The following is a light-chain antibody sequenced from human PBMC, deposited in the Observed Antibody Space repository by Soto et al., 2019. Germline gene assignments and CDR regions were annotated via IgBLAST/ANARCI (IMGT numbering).Light chain of an antibody. Sequence: EIVLTQSPGTLSFSPGERATLSCRASQSVSSSYLAWYQQKPGQAPRLLIYGASSRATGIPDRFSGSGSGTDFTLTISRLEPEDFAVYYCHHYGDTPRTFGQGTKVDIK. CDR2: GAS. V-gene: IGKV3-20*01. CDR3: HHYGDTPRT. CDR1: QSVSSSY. J-gene: IGKJ1*01.